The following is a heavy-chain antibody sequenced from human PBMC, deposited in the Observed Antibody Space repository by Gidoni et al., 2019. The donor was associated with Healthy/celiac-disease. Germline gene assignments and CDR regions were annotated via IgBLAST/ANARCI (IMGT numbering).Heavy chain of an antibody. V-gene: IGHV3-23*01. J-gene: IGHJ6*02. CDR1: GFNFSSYA. Sequence: EVQLLESGGGLVQPGGSLRLSCAASGFNFSSYAISWVRQAPGKGLEWVSAISGSGDSTYYADSVKGRFTISRDNSKNTLYLQMNSLRAEDTAVYYCATIQLWSRYYYYGMDVWGQGTTVTVSS. D-gene: IGHD5-18*01. CDR3: ATIQLWSRYYYYGMDV. CDR2: ISGSGDST.